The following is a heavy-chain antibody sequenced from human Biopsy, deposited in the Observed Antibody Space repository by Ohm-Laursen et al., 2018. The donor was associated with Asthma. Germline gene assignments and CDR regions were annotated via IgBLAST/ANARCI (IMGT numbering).Heavy chain of an antibody. Sequence: SLSLSCAASGFALDENYLIYIRHVPGKALEWVSGMRISDSGRHTDYGDSVKGRFTISRDSSKNTLFLQMESLIAEDTAVYYCARQPIAYPGTTCYCYYGLDVWGQGTTVTVSS. CDR3: ARQPIAYPGTTCYCYYGLDV. V-gene: IGHV3-11*03. J-gene: IGHJ6*02. CDR1: GFALDENY. CDR2: MRISDSGRHT. D-gene: IGHD6-13*01.